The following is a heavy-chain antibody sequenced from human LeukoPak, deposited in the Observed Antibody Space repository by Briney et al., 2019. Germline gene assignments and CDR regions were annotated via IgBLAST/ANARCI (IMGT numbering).Heavy chain of an antibody. D-gene: IGHD2-15*01. CDR1: GFTFSSYS. CDR3: ARLHCSGGSCRDY. Sequence: GGSLRLSCAASGFTFSSYSMNWVRQAPGKGLEWVSSISSSSSYIYYADSVKGRFTISRDNAKKSLYLQMNSLRDEDTAVYYCARLHCSGGSCRDYWGQGTLVTVSS. J-gene: IGHJ4*02. CDR2: ISSSSSYI. V-gene: IGHV3-21*01.